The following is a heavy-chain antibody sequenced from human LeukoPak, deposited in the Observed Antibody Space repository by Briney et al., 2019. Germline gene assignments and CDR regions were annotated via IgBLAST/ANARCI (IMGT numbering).Heavy chain of an antibody. V-gene: IGHV4-30-2*01. J-gene: IGHJ4*02. Sequence: SQTLSLTCAVSGGSLSSGGYSWSWIRQPPGKGLEWLGYIYHSGSTYYNPSLKSRVTISVDRSKHQFSLKLSSVTAADTAVYYCARVVDSSGYYYYFDYWGQGTLVTVSS. CDR3: ARVVDSSGYYYYFDY. D-gene: IGHD3-22*01. CDR2: IYHSGST. CDR1: GGSLSSGGYS.